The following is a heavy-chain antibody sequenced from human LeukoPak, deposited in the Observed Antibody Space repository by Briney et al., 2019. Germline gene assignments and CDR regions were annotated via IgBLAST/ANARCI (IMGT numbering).Heavy chain of an antibody. J-gene: IGHJ4*02. CDR3: ARVDSSGYLCDY. CDR2: INHSGST. V-gene: IGHV4-34*01. D-gene: IGHD3-22*01. Sequence: PSETLSLTCAVYGGSSSGYYWSWIRQPPGKGLEWIGEINHSGSTNYNPSLKSRVTISVDTSKNQFSLKLSSVTAADTAVYYCARVDSSGYLCDYWGQGTLVTVSS. CDR1: GGSSSGYY.